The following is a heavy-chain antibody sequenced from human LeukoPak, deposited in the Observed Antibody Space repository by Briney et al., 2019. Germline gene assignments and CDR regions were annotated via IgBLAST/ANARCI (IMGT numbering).Heavy chain of an antibody. CDR3: ARYYDSSGYYVLGYFDY. D-gene: IGHD3-22*01. V-gene: IGHV4-39*01. Sequence: SETLSLTCTVSGGSISSSSYYWGWIRQPPGKGLEWIGSIYYSGSTYYNPSLKSRVTLSVDTSKNQFSLKLSSVTAADTAVYYCARYYDSSGYYVLGYFDYWGQGTLVTVSS. J-gene: IGHJ4*02. CDR1: GGSISSSSYY. CDR2: IYYSGST.